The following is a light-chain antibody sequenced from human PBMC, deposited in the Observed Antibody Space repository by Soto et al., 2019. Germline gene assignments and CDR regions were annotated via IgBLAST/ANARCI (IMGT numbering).Light chain of an antibody. Sequence: EVVMTQSPATLSVSPGERVTLSCRASQSINAHLAWYQQKPGQAPRLLIHSASTRATGIPARFSGSGFGTEFILTISSLQSEDFAVYYCQQYNTWLWTFGQGTKVEIQ. V-gene: IGKV3-15*01. CDR3: QQYNTWLWT. CDR1: QSINAH. J-gene: IGKJ1*01. CDR2: SAS.